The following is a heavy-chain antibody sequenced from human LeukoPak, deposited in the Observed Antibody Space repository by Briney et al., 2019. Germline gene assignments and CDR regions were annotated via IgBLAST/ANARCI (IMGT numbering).Heavy chain of an antibody. J-gene: IGHJ5*02. V-gene: IGHV4-34*01. Sequence: SETLSLTCAVYGGSFSGYYWSWIRQPPGKGLEWIGEINHSGSTNYNPSLKSRVTISVDTSKNQFSLKLSSVTAADTAVYYCARRRRIIAAAGTKFDPWGQGTLVTVSS. CDR2: INHSGST. CDR3: ARRRRIIAAAGTKFDP. CDR1: GGSFSGYY. D-gene: IGHD6-13*01.